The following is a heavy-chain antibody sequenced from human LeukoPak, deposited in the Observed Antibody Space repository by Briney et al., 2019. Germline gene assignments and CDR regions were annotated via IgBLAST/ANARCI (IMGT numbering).Heavy chain of an antibody. CDR1: GFTFSSYN. D-gene: IGHD3-10*01. V-gene: IGHV3-48*01. CDR2: ISSSSSTI. CDR3: AKEYDSGGYGANFDY. J-gene: IGHJ4*02. Sequence: GGSLRLSCAASGFTFSSYNMNWVRQAPGKGLEWVSYISSSSSTIYYADSVKGRFTISRDNSRNTMYLQMNSLRAEDTAVYYCAKEYDSGGYGANFDYWGQGTLVTVSS.